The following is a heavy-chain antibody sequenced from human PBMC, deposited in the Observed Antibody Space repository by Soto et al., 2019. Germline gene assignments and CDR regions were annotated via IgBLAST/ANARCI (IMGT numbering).Heavy chain of an antibody. CDR1: GDSVSSNSAA. J-gene: IGHJ6*02. D-gene: IGHD2-2*02. CDR2: TYYRSKWYN. CDR3: AGEECSSTSCYTTIGMDV. Sequence: SQTLSLTCAISGDSVSSNSAAWNWIRQSPSRGLEWLGRTYYRSKWYNDYAVSVKSRITINPDTSKNQFSLQLNSVTPEDTAVYYCAGEECSSTSCYTTIGMDVWGQGTTVTVSS. V-gene: IGHV6-1*01.